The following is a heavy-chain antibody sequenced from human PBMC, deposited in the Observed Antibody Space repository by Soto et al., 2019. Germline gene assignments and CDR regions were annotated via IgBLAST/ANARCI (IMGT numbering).Heavy chain of an antibody. V-gene: IGHV1-2*02. CDR3: AREDGVVVATSASDY. CDR2: INPSTSDT. CDR1: GYTFTEYY. D-gene: IGHD2-15*01. Sequence: QGQLVQCGAGVKKPGASVQVSCKASGYTFTEYYLYWVRQSPGQGPEWLGGINPSTSDTNQAQKFQGRVTRTSDLSLTPDSMELHRLTSDDTSVYYCAREDGVVVATSASDYWGQGTPVTVSS. J-gene: IGHJ4*02.